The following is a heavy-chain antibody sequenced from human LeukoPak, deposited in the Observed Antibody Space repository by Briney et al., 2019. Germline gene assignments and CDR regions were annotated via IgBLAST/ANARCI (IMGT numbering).Heavy chain of an antibody. J-gene: IGHJ4*02. CDR2: ISDSGDST. V-gene: IGHV3-23*01. D-gene: IGHD3-16*01. Sequence: GGSLRLSCAASGFTFSSHALSWVRQAPGKGLAWVSSISDSGDSTYYAHSVKGRFTISRDNSKNTLYLQMNSLRGEDTAVYYCFSFGYDYWGQGTLVTVSS. CDR3: FSFGYDY. CDR1: GFTFSSHA.